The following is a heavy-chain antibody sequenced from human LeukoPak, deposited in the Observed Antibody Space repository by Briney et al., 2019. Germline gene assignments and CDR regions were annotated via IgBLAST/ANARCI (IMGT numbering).Heavy chain of an antibody. J-gene: IGHJ4*02. CDR2: IRYDGSNK. CDR3: AKDLNRYQLLYYFDY. CDR1: GFTFSSYG. V-gene: IGHV3-30*02. D-gene: IGHD2-2*01. Sequence: GGSLRLACAASGFTFSSYGMHWVRQAPGKGLEWVAFIRYDGSNKYYADSVKGRFTISRDNSKNTLYLQMNSLRAEDTAVYYCAKDLNRYQLLYYFDYWGQGTLVTVSS.